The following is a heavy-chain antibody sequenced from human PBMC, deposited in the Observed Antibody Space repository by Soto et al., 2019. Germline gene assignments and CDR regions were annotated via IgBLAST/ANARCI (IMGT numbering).Heavy chain of an antibody. V-gene: IGHV3-33*01. CDR2: IWYDGSNK. CDR1: GFTFSSYG. Sequence: QVQLVESGGGVVQPGRSLRLSCAASGFTFSSYGMHWVRQAPGKGLEWVAVIWYDGSNKYYADSVKGRFTISRDNSKNTLYLQMKSLRAEDTAVYYCARGSDYSNFYLAWYGMDVWGQGTTVTVSS. CDR3: ARGSDYSNFYLAWYGMDV. D-gene: IGHD4-4*01. J-gene: IGHJ6*02.